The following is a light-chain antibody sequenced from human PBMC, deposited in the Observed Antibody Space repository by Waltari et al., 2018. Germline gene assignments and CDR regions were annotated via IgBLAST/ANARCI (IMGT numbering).Light chain of an antibody. CDR2: RVS. J-gene: IGKJ2*01. CDR1: QSLVHSDGNTH. CDR3: MQGTHWPYT. V-gene: IGKV2-30*02. Sequence: DVVMTQSPLSLPVTPGQAAPISCKSSQSLVHSDGNTHLNWFQQRPGQSPRRLIYRVSNRDSGVPERFSGSGSGTDFTLKISRVEAEDVGVYYCMQGTHWPYTFGQGTKLDIK.